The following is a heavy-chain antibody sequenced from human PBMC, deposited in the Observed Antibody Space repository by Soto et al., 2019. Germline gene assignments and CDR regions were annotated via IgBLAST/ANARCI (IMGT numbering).Heavy chain of an antibody. CDR3: AKDLHDYGDYVDWFDP. CDR1: GFTFSSCA. J-gene: IGHJ5*02. D-gene: IGHD4-17*01. Sequence: PGGSLRLSCAASGFTFSSCAMSWVRQAPGKGLEWVSAISGSGGSTYYADSVKGRFTISRDNSKNTLYLQMNSLRAEDTAVYYCAKDLHDYGDYVDWFDPWGQGTLVTVSS. V-gene: IGHV3-23*01. CDR2: ISGSGGST.